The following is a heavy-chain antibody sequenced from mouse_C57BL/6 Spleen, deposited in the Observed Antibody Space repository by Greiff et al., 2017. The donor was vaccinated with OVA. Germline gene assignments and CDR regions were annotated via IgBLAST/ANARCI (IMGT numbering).Heavy chain of an antibody. CDR2: ISSGGDYI. D-gene: IGHD2-4*01. V-gene: IGHV5-9-1*02. J-gene: IGHJ2*01. Sequence: EVQRVESGEGLVKPGGSLKLSCAASGFTFSSYAMSWVRQTPEKRLEWVAYISSGGDYIYYADTVKGRFTISRDNARNTLYLQMSSLKSEDTAMYYCTREGLREYYLDYWGKGTTLTVSS. CDR3: TREGLREYYLDY. CDR1: GFTFSSYA.